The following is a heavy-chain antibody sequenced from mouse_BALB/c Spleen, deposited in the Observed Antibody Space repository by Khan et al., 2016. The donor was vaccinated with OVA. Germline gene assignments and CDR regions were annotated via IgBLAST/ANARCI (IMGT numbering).Heavy chain of an antibody. Sequence: EVQLVESGGGLVQPGGSLKLSCAASGFTFSSYGMHWVRQAPEKGLEWVAYISSGSSTIYYADTVKGRFTISRDNPKNSLFLQMTSLRSEDTAMYYCARDSYFDYWGQGTTLTVSA. CDR1: GFTFSSYG. CDR2: ISSGSSTI. V-gene: IGHV5-17*02. CDR3: ARDSYFDY. J-gene: IGHJ2*01.